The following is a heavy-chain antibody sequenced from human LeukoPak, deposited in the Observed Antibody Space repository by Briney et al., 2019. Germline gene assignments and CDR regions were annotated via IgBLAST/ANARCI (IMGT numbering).Heavy chain of an antibody. J-gene: IGHJ5*02. CDR1: GYSFSNYW. CDR2: IYPGDYET. Sequence: GESLKISCEGSGYSFSNYWIGWVRQMPGKGLEWMGIIYPGDYETRYSPSFQGLVTISVDKSISTANLQWSSLKASDTAMYYCALPPGYRGNDCSFDPWGQGTLVTVSP. V-gene: IGHV5-51*01. CDR3: ALPPGYRGNDCSFDP. D-gene: IGHD2-21*02.